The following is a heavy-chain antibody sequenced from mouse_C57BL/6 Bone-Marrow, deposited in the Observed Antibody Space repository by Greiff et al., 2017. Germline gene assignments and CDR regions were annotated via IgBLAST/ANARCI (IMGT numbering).Heavy chain of an antibody. CDR2: IWGDGST. CDR1: GFSLPSYG. J-gene: IGHJ4*01. CDR3: AKGATMRFYYAMDY. V-gene: IGHV2-3*01. Sequence: VKLVESGPGLVAPSQSLSITCTVSGFSLPSYGVSWVRQPPGKGLEWLGVIWGDGSTNYHSALISRLSISKDNSKSQVFLKLNSLQTDDTATYYCAKGATMRFYYAMDYWGQGTSVTVSS. D-gene: IGHD2-1*01.